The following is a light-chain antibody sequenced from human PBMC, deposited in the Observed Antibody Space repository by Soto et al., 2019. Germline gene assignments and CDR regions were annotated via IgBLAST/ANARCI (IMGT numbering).Light chain of an antibody. CDR3: QAWDTNTAGVL. V-gene: IGLV3-1*01. CDR1: KLGDKY. J-gene: IGLJ2*01. Sequence: SYELTQPPSVSVSPGQTASITCSGAKLGDKYARWYQQKPGQSPVVVIYQDHKRPSRIPERFSGSNFGNTATLTISGTQAMDEADYYCQAWDTNTAGVLFGGGTKLTVL. CDR2: QDH.